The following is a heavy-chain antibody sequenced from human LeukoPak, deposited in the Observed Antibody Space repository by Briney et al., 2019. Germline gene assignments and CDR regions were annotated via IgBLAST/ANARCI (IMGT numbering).Heavy chain of an antibody. CDR3: AREIGPRQLHLWASAFDY. V-gene: IGHV1-46*01. D-gene: IGHD5-18*01. CDR1: GYTSTNYY. CDR2: INPSDGRT. J-gene: IGHJ4*02. Sequence: GASVKVSCKASGYTSTNYYMHWVRQAPGQGLEWMGVINPSDGRTSYAQKFQGRVTMTRDTSTSTVYMELSSLRSEDTAVYYCAREIGPRQLHLWASAFDYWGQGTLVTVSS.